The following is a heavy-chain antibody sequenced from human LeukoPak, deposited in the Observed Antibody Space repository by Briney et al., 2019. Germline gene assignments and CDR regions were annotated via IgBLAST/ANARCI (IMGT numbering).Heavy chain of an antibody. CDR3: ARGGLQRGGGDFDY. V-gene: IGHV4-61*02. CDR2: IYTSGST. CDR1: GGSISSGSYY. D-gene: IGHD3-16*01. Sequence: SETLSLTCTVSGGSISSGSYYWSWVRQPAGKGLEWIGRIYTSGSTNYNPSLKSRVTISVDTSKNQFSLKLSSVPAADTAVYYCARGGLQRGGGDFDYWGQGTLVTVSS. J-gene: IGHJ4*02.